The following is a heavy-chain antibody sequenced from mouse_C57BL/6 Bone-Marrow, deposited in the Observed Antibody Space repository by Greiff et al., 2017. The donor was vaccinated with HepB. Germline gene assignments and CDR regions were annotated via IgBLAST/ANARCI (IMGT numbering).Heavy chain of an antibody. CDR1: GFTFSSYG. V-gene: IGHV5-6*01. Sequence: EVQLVESGGDLVKPGGSLKLSCAASGFTFSSYGMSWVRQTPDKRLEWVATISSGGSYTDYPDSVKGRFTISRDNAKNTLYLQMSSLKSEDTAMYYCARHGPYYYGDYWGQGTTLTVSS. CDR3: ARHGPYYYGDY. CDR2: ISSGGSYT. J-gene: IGHJ2*01. D-gene: IGHD1-1*01.